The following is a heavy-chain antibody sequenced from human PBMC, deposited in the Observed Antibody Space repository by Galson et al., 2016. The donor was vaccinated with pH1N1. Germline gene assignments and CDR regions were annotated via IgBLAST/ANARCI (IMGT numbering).Heavy chain of an antibody. Sequence: QSGAEVKQAGESLKISCKASGYRFTSYWIAWVRQVSGKGLEWVGVVNPGGSTIRYSPPFQGQVTISSDKSINTAYLQWISLKASDTATYCCARQYDFGDYRGDAFDIWGQGTMVIVSS. CDR2: VNPGGSTI. J-gene: IGHJ3*02. CDR3: ARQYDFGDYRGDAFDI. D-gene: IGHD4-17*01. CDR1: GYRFTSYW. V-gene: IGHV5-51*03.